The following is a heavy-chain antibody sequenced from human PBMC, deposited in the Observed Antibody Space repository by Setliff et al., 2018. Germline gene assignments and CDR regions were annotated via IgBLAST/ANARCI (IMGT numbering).Heavy chain of an antibody. J-gene: IGHJ3*02. CDR2: IYYSGST. CDR3: ARGGDSGSYFLANHDAFDI. V-gene: IGHV4-4*02. D-gene: IGHD1-26*01. CDR1: GGSISSGNW. Sequence: SETLSLTCAVSGGSISSGNWWSWVRQTPGKGLEWIGSIYYSGSTYYNPSLKSRVTISVDTSKNQFSLKLSSVTAADTAVYYCARGGDSGSYFLANHDAFDIWGQGTMVTVSS.